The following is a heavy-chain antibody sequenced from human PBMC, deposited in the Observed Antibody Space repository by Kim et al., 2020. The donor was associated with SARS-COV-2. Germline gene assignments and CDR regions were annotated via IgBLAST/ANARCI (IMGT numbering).Heavy chain of an antibody. CDR1: GFTFSSYS. CDR2: ISSSSSYI. CDR3: ARGEGYYDILTGYSKGNAFDI. D-gene: IGHD3-9*01. V-gene: IGHV3-21*01. J-gene: IGHJ3*02. Sequence: GGSLRLSCAASGFTFSSYSMYWVRQAPGKGLEWVSSISSSSSYIYYADSVKGRFTISRDNAKNSLYLQMNSLRAEDTAVYYCARGEGYYDILTGYSKGNAFDIWGQGTMVTVSS.